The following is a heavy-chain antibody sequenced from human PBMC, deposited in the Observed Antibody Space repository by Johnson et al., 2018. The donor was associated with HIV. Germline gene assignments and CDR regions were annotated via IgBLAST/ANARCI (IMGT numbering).Heavy chain of an antibody. J-gene: IGHJ3*02. D-gene: IGHD3-10*01. CDR2: IKEDGSEK. Sequence: VQLVESGGGLVQPGGSLRLSCAASGFTFSSYWMSWVRQAPGKGLEWVANIKEDGSEKYYVDSVKGRFTISRDNAKNSLYLQMNSRRAEDTAVYYCAQGVVNAFDIWGQGTMVTVSS. CDR1: GFTFSSYW. V-gene: IGHV3-7*01. CDR3: AQGVVNAFDI.